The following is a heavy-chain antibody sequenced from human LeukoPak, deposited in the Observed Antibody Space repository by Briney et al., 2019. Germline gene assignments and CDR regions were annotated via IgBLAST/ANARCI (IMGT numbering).Heavy chain of an antibody. CDR1: GGSISSYY. Sequence: PSETLSLTCTVSGGSISSYYWSWIRQPPGKGLEWIGEINHSGSTNYNPSLKSRVTISVDTSKNQFSLKLSSVTAADTAVYYCARRRVLYYYDSSGYRNLDRFDYWGQGTLVTVSS. D-gene: IGHD3-22*01. CDR3: ARRRVLYYYDSSGYRNLDRFDY. J-gene: IGHJ4*02. V-gene: IGHV4-34*01. CDR2: INHSGST.